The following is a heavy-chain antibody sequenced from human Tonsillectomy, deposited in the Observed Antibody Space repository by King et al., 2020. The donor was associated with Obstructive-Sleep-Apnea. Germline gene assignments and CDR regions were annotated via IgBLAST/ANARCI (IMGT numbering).Heavy chain of an antibody. CDR2: ISWNSGSM. CDR1: GFTFDDYA. CDR3: AALVYCGGDCTPFGG. Sequence: QLVEAGGGGVQPGRSLRLSCVASGFTFDDYAMHWVRQAPGKGLEWVSSISWNSGSMGYADSVKGRFTISRDDAKNSLYLQMNSLRTEDTAFYYCAALVYCGGDCTPFGGGGQGTLVTFSS. J-gene: IGHJ1*01. D-gene: IGHD2-21*02. V-gene: IGHV3-9*01.